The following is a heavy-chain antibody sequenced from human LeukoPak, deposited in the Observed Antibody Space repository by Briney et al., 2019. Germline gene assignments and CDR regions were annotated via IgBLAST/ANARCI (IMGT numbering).Heavy chain of an antibody. V-gene: IGHV4-59*01. Sequence: PSETLSLTCTVSGGSISSYYWSWIRQPPGKGLEWIGYIYYSGSTNYNPSLKSRVTISVDTSKNQFSLKLSSVTAADTAVYYCARSVLTKRFDHWGQGTLVTVSS. CDR3: ARSVLTKRFDH. D-gene: IGHD2-21*01. CDR1: GGSISSYY. CDR2: IYYSGST. J-gene: IGHJ4*02.